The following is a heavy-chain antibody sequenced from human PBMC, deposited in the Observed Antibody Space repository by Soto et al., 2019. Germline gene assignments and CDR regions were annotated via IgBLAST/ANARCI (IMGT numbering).Heavy chain of an antibody. CDR1: GGSISSGGYY. Sequence: SETLSLTCTVSGGSISSGGYYWSWIRQHPGKGLEWIGYIYYSGSTYYNPSLKSRVTISADTTKNQFSLKVNSMTAADTAVYYCARYRREAVAGYTLDNWGQGILVTVSS. V-gene: IGHV4-31*03. CDR3: ARYRREAVAGYTLDN. D-gene: IGHD6-13*01. J-gene: IGHJ4*02. CDR2: IYYSGST.